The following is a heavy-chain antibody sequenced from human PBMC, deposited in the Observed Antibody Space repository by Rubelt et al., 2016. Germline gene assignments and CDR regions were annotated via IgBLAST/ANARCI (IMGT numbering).Heavy chain of an antibody. CDR3: ARAGGRSGWELLIGYFDY. Sequence: QLQLQESGPGLVKPSETLSLTCTVSGGSISSSSYYWGWIRQPPGKGLEWIGSIYYSGSTYYNPSLKSRVTISVDTAKNQFSLKLSAVTAADTAVYYCARAGGRSGWELLIGYFDYWGQGTLVTVSS. CDR1: GGSISSSSYY. D-gene: IGHD1-26*01. V-gene: IGHV4-39*01. CDR2: IYYSGST. J-gene: IGHJ4*02.